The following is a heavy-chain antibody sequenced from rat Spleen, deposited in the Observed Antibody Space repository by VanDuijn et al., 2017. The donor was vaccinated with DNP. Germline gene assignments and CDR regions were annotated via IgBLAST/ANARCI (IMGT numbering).Heavy chain of an antibody. Sequence: QVQLKASGPGLVQPSQTLSLTCTVSGFSLTSYNVHWVRQPTGKGLEWMGVIWTGGSTDYNSALKSRLSISRDTSKSQVFLKMNRLQTEDIATYYCAREDYYSGGGNVMDAWGQGASVTVSS. CDR2: IWTGGST. J-gene: IGHJ4*01. CDR3: AREDYYSGGGNVMDA. V-gene: IGHV2-30*01. D-gene: IGHD1-1*01. CDR1: GFSLTSYN.